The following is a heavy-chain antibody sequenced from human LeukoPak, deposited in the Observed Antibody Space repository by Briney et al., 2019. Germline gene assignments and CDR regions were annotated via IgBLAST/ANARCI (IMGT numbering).Heavy chain of an antibody. CDR3: ASGGIPDDY. J-gene: IGHJ4*02. D-gene: IGHD3-16*01. CDR1: GGSISSYY. V-gene: IGHV4-59*01. Sequence: ETLSLTCTVSGGSISSYYWSWIRQPPGKGLEWIGYIYYSGSTNYNPSLKSRVTISVDTSKNQFSLKLSSLRSEDTAVYYCASGGIPDDYWGQGTLVTVSS. CDR2: IYYSGST.